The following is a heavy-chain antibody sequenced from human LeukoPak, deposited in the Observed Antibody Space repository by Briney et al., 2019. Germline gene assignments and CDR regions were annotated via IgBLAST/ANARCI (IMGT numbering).Heavy chain of an antibody. Sequence: GESLKISCKGSDYSITSYRIGWGRQMPGKGLEWMGILYPGDSDTRYSPSFQGEVTISADKSISTAYLQWSSLKASDTAMYYCARLCSSTSCCDYWGQGTLVTVSS. D-gene: IGHD2-2*01. CDR1: DYSITSYR. V-gene: IGHV5-51*01. J-gene: IGHJ4*02. CDR2: LYPGDSDT. CDR3: ARLCSSTSCCDY.